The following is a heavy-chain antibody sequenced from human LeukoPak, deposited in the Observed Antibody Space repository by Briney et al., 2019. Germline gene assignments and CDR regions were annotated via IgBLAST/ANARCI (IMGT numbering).Heavy chain of an antibody. J-gene: IGHJ6*03. D-gene: IGHD3-10*01. V-gene: IGHV3-30*18. CDR1: GFTFSSYW. CDR3: AKGRNDWSYMYFYYMDV. CDR2: ISDDGRHN. Sequence: GGSLRLSCAASGFTFSSYWMSWVRQAPGKGLEWVAVISDDGRHNYYADSVKGRFTISRDNSKNTLYLQMNSLRAEDTAVYYCAKGRNDWSYMYFYYMDVWGKGTTVTVSS.